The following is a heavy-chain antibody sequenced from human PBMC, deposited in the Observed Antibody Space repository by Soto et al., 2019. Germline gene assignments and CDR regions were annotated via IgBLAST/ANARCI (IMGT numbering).Heavy chain of an antibody. V-gene: IGHV3-21*01. CDR3: AREYTAWPLAYGLDV. CDR2: ISSRSDI. CDR1: GFTFSTYS. D-gene: IGHD2-2*02. Sequence: GGSLRLSCVGSGFTFSTYSINWARQAPGKGLEWVSSISSRSDIYYADSVKGRFTISRDNAKNSVSLQMNSLRAEDTAVYYCAREYTAWPLAYGLDVWGQGTTVTVSS. J-gene: IGHJ6*02.